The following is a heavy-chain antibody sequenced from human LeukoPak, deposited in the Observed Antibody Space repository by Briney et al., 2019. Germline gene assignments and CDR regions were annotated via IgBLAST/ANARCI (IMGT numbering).Heavy chain of an antibody. D-gene: IGHD4-23*01. J-gene: IGHJ3*02. CDR3: VRVAVGGTRTFDI. CDR2: ISSSGNTI. V-gene: IGHV3-48*03. Sequence: GGSLRLSCAASGFTFSSYEMNWVRQAPGKGLDWVSYISSSGNTIYYADSEKGRFTISRDNAKNSLYLQMNSLRAEDTAVYYCVRVAVGGTRTFDIWGQGTAVTVSS. CDR1: GFTFSSYE.